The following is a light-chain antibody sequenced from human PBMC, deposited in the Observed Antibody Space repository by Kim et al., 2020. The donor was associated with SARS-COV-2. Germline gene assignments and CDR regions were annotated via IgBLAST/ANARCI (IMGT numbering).Light chain of an antibody. CDR2: DAS. J-gene: IGKJ2*01. CDR3: QQYDGWPPYT. V-gene: IGKV3-15*01. CDR1: QSVSSN. Sequence: EIVMTQSPATLSVSPGERATLSCRASQSVSSNLAWYQQKPGQAPRLLIYDASTRATGIPARYSGSGSGTEFTLTISSLQSEDFAVYYCQQYDGWPPYTFGQGTKLEIK.